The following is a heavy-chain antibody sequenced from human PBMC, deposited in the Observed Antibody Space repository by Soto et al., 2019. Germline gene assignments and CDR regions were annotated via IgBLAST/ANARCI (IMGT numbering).Heavy chain of an antibody. J-gene: IGHJ4*02. CDR2: IDITGRI. Sequence: SETLSLTCSVSGASISSGDYNWNWIRHLSGKGLEWIGNIDITGRIDYNPSLKSRVTISVDTSKNQFSLRLASVTAADTAVYYCATGDYWGQGALVTVSS. CDR1: GASISSGDYN. V-gene: IGHV4-31*03. CDR3: ATGDY.